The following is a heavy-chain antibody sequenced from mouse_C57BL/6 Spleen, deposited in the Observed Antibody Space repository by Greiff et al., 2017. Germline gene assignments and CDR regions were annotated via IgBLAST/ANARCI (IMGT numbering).Heavy chain of an antibody. V-gene: IGHV1-5*01. Sequence: VHVKQSGTVLARPGASVKMSCKTSGYTFTSYWMHWVKQRPGQGLEWIGAIYPGNSDTSYNQKFKGKAKLTAVTSASTAYMELSSLTNEDSAVYYCTRTYYSNPYYFDYWGQGTTLTVSS. CDR3: TRTYYSNPYYFDY. D-gene: IGHD2-5*01. J-gene: IGHJ2*01. CDR2: IYPGNSDT. CDR1: GYTFTSYW.